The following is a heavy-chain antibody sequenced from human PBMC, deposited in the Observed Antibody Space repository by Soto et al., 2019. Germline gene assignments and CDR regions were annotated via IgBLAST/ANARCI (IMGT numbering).Heavy chain of an antibody. CDR3: AGELILTGYNWFDP. CDR2: ISSSGSTI. D-gene: IGHD3-9*01. V-gene: IGHV3-11*01. CDR1: GFTFSDYY. Sequence: GGSLRLSCAASGFTFSDYYMSWIRQAPGKGLEWVSYISSSGSTIYYADSVKGRFTISRDNAKNSLYLQMNSLRAEDTAVYYCAGELILTGYNWFDPWGQGTLVTVSS. J-gene: IGHJ5*02.